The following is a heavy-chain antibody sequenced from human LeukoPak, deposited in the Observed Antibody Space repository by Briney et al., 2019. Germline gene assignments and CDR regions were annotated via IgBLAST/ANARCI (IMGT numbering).Heavy chain of an antibody. CDR2: ISWDGGYK. Sequence: GGSLRLSCAASGFTFYDYTMHWVRQAPGKGLEWVSLISWDGGYKYYADSVKGQFTISRDNSKNSLYLQMNSLRTEDTALYYCAKDHDGSGYALDYWGQGTLVTVSS. V-gene: IGHV3-43*01. J-gene: IGHJ4*02. CDR1: GFTFYDYT. CDR3: AKDHDGSGYALDY. D-gene: IGHD3-22*01.